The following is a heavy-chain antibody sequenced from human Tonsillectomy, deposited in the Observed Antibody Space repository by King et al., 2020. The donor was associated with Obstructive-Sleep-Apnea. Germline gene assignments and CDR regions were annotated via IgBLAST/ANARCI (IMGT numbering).Heavy chain of an antibody. V-gene: IGHV4-39*07. CDR3: ARSPRALELPHFDY. J-gene: IGHJ4*02. CDR2: IYYSGST. CDR1: GGSISSSSYY. Sequence: VQLQESGPGLVKPSETLSLTCTVSGGSISSSSYYWGCIRQPPGKGLEWIGSIYYSGSTYYNPSLKSRGTISVDTSKYQFSLKLSSVTAADTAVYYCARSPRALELPHFDYWGQGTLVTVSS. D-gene: IGHD1-26*01.